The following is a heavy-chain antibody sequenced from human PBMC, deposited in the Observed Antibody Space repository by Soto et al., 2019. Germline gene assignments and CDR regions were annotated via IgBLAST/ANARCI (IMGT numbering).Heavy chain of an antibody. J-gene: IGHJ6*02. D-gene: IGHD2-15*01. CDR1: GFSISSAW. CDR2: INTKIEGETT. V-gene: IGHV3-15*07. CDR3: TTGSVEGV. Sequence: QLVESGGGLVRPGGSLRLSCSASGFSISSAWMNWVRQAPGKGLEWVGRINTKIEGETTHYAAPVNGRFTVSRDDSKNMLYLQMNSRKADDTAVYYCTTGSVEGVWGQGTTVTVSS.